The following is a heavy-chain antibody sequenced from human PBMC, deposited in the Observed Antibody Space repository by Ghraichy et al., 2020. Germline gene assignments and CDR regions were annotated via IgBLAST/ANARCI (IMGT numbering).Heavy chain of an antibody. V-gene: IGHV3-7*01. J-gene: IGHJ6*02. CDR2: IKEDGSET. CDR3: ASDSPPPTHYRESSGFRNRFYYYYGLDV. CDR1: GFTFGTYW. D-gene: IGHD3-22*01. Sequence: GGSLRLSCAASGFTFGTYWMSWVRQAPGKGLEWVANIKEDGSETYYVDSVKDRFTISRDNAKTSLYLQINSLRGEDTAVYYCASDSPPPTHYRESSGFRNRFYYYYGLDVWGLGTTVTVSS.